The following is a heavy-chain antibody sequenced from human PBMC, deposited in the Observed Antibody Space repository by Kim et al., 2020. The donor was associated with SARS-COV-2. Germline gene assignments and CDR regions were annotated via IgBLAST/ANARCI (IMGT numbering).Heavy chain of an antibody. CDR3: ARLYGSGSYDYYYYYYGMDV. D-gene: IGHD3-10*01. Sequence: ASVKVSCKASGYTFTSYDINWVRQATGQGLEWMGWMNPNSGNTGYAQKFQGRVTMTRNTSISTAYMELSSLRSEDTAVYYCARLYGSGSYDYYYYYYGMDVWGQGTTVTVSS. J-gene: IGHJ6*02. CDR1: GYTFTSYD. CDR2: MNPNSGNT. V-gene: IGHV1-8*01.